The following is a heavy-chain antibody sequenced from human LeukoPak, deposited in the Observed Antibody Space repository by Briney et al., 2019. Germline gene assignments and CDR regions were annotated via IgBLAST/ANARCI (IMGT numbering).Heavy chain of an antibody. V-gene: IGHV4-61*02. Sequence: SQTLSLTXTVSGGSISSGSYYWSWIRQPAGNGLEWIGRIYTSGSTNYNPSLKSRVTISVDTSKNQFSLKLSSVTAADTAVYYCARVDYYDSSKDYWGQGTLVTVSS. CDR2: IYTSGST. CDR3: ARVDYYDSSKDY. CDR1: GGSISSGSYY. D-gene: IGHD3-22*01. J-gene: IGHJ4*02.